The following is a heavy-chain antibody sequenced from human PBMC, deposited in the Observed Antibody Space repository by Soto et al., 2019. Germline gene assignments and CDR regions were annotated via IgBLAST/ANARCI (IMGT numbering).Heavy chain of an antibody. CDR1: GFTFSRYG. J-gene: IGHJ4*02. CDR2: IFYDGSRK. CDR3: AKGSAESRPYYFDN. Sequence: HPGGSLRLSCAASGFTFSRYGMHWVRQAPGKGLEWVAVIFYDGSRKEYAASLKGRFTISRDNSKNTLYLQMNSLRAEDTAMYYCAKGSAESRPYYFDNWGQGTLVTVSS. V-gene: IGHV3-33*06. D-gene: IGHD6-13*01.